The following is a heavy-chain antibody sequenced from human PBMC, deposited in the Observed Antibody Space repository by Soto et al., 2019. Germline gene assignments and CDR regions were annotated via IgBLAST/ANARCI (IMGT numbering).Heavy chain of an antibody. V-gene: IGHV4-59*01. Sequence: SETLSLTCTVSGGSISSYYWSWIRQPPGKGLEWIGYIYYSGSTNYNPSLKSRVTISVDTSKNQFSLKLSSVTAADTAVYYCARVRYYDYIWGSYRYTGWFDPWGQGTLVTVSS. J-gene: IGHJ5*02. CDR2: IYYSGST. D-gene: IGHD3-16*02. CDR3: ARVRYYDYIWGSYRYTGWFDP. CDR1: GGSISSYY.